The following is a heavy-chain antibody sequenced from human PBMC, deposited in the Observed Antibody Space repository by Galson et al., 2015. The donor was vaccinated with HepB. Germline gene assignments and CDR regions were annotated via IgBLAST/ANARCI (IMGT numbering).Heavy chain of an antibody. CDR3: AADPGEAHWGHLNY. J-gene: IGHJ4*02. D-gene: IGHD7-27*01. Sequence: SVKVSCKASGFTFTSSAMQWVRQARGQRLEWIGWIVVGSGNTNYAQKFQERVTITRDMSTSTAYMELSSLRSEDTAVYYCAADPGEAHWGHLNYWGQGTLVTVSS. CDR1: GFTFTSSA. V-gene: IGHV1-58*02. CDR2: IVVGSGNT.